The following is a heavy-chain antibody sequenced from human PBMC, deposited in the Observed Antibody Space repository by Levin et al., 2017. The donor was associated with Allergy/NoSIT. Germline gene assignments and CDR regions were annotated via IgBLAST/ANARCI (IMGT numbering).Heavy chain of an antibody. V-gene: IGHV4-30-2*01. CDR3: ARTGTVDFDY. CDR2: IYHSGST. CDR1: GGSISSGGYS. J-gene: IGHJ4*02. Sequence: SETLSLTCAVSGGSISSGGYSWSWIRQPPGKGLEWIGYIYHSGSTYYNPSLKSRVTISVDRSKNQFSLKLSSVTAADTAVYYCARTGTVDFDYWGQGTLVTVSS. D-gene: IGHD1-7*01.